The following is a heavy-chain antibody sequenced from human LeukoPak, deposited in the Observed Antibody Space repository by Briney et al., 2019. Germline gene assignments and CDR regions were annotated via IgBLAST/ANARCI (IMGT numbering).Heavy chain of an antibody. D-gene: IGHD4-23*01. CDR1: GFTFSSSG. CDR3: ARDWGVVRRGYFDY. V-gene: IGHV3-21*01. CDR2: ISSSSSYI. J-gene: IGHJ4*02. Sequence: GGSLRLSCAASGFTFSSSGMSWVRQAPGKGLEWVSSISSSSSYIYYADSVKGRFTISRDNAKNSLYLQMNSLRAEDTAVYYCARDWGVVRRGYFDYWGQGTLVTVSS.